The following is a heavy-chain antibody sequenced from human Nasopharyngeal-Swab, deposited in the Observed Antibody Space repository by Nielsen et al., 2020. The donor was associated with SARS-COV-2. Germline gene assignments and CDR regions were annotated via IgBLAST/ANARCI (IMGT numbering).Heavy chain of an antibody. CDR3: ARDISVYRSFDY. Sequence: WVRQAPGQGLEWMGIINPKGGSTNYAQKLLGRITMTRDTPTTTVYMELSSLRSEDTAVYYCARDISVYRSFDYWGQGTLVTVSS. D-gene: IGHD5/OR15-5a*01. V-gene: IGHV1-46*04. CDR2: INPKGGST. J-gene: IGHJ4*02.